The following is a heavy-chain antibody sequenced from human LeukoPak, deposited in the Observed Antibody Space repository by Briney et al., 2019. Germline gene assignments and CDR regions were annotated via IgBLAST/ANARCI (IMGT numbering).Heavy chain of an antibody. CDR3: ARLRPRTNYDFSSGYYAFDY. D-gene: IGHD3-3*01. J-gene: IGHJ4*02. Sequence: PSETLSLTCTVSGASITNYFWGWIRQPPGKGLQWIGYVYSGAYYYNPSLVSRLTVSVDTAKNQFSLGLRSVTAAATAVYYCARLRPRTNYDFSSGYYAFDYWGQGTLVTVSS. V-gene: IGHV4-4*09. CDR1: GASITNYF. CDR2: VYSGAY.